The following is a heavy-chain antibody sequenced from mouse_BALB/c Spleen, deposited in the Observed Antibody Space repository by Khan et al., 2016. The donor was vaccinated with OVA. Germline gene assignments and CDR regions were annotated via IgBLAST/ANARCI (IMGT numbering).Heavy chain of an antibody. Sequence: EVELVESGGGLVQPGGSLKLSCAASGFTFSSYGMSWVRQTPDKRLELVATINSNGGSTYYPDSVKGRFTISRDNAKNTLFLQMSSLKSEDTAMYCCARDPYYYGSKYAMDYWGQGTSVTVSS. CDR2: INSNGGST. D-gene: IGHD1-1*01. CDR3: ARDPYYYGSKYAMDY. J-gene: IGHJ4*01. V-gene: IGHV5-6-3*01. CDR1: GFTFSSYG.